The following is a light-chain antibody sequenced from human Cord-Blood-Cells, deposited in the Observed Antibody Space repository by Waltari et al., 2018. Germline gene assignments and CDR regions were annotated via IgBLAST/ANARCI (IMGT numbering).Light chain of an antibody. Sequence: QSALTQPASVSGSPGQSITISCTGTSSDVGGYNYVSWYQQHPGKATKLMIYDVSNRASGVSNRFAGSKSGNTASLTISVLQAEDEADYYCSSYTSSSTPWVFGGGTKLTVL. CDR1: SSDVGGYNY. CDR2: DVS. J-gene: IGLJ3*02. V-gene: IGLV2-14*01. CDR3: SSYTSSSTPWV.